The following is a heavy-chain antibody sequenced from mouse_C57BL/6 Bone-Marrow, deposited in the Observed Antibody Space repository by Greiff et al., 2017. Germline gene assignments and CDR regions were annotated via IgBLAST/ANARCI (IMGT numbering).Heavy chain of an antibody. Sequence: QVQLQQSGAELMKPGASVKLSCKATGYTFTGYWIEWVKQRPGHGLEWIGEILPGSGSTNYNEKFKGKATFTADTSSNTAYMQLSSLTTEASAIYYCAKPLHYYGSSSYYFDYWGQGTTLTVSS. J-gene: IGHJ2*01. D-gene: IGHD1-1*01. CDR3: AKPLHYYGSSSYYFDY. CDR1: GYTFTGYW. CDR2: ILPGSGST. V-gene: IGHV1-9*01.